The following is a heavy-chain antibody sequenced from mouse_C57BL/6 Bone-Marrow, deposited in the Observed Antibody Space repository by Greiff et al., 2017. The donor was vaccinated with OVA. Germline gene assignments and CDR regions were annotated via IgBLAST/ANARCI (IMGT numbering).Heavy chain of an antibody. J-gene: IGHJ2*01. CDR1: GFTFSSYG. V-gene: IGHV5-6*01. CDR2: ISSGGSYT. D-gene: IGHD2-1*01. Sequence: DVHLVESGGDLVKPGGSLKLSCAASGFTFSSYGMSWVRQTPDKRLEWVATISSGGSYTYYPDSMKGRFTISRDNAKNTLYLQMSSLKSEDTAMYYCARRGYYGNYHYWGQGTTLTVSS. CDR3: ARRGYYGNYHY.